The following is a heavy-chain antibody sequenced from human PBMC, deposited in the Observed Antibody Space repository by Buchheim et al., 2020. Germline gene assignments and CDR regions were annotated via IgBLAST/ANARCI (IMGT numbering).Heavy chain of an antibody. Sequence: QVQLVESGGGVVQPGRSLRLSCAASGFTFSSYGMHWVRQAPGKGLEWVAVISYDGSNKYYADSVKGRFTISRDNSKNTLYLQMNSLRAEVTAVYYCAKEGGYSGYRRYFDYWGQGTL. CDR3: AKEGGYSGYRRYFDY. D-gene: IGHD5-12*01. V-gene: IGHV3-30*18. J-gene: IGHJ4*02. CDR1: GFTFSSYG. CDR2: ISYDGSNK.